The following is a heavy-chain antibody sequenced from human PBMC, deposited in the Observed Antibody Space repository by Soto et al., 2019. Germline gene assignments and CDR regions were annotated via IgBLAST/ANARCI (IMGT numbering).Heavy chain of an antibody. CDR3: ARDSEYGGYNWFDP. Sequence: SETLSLTCTVSGGSISSYYWSWIRQPPGKGLEWIGYIYYSGSTNYNPSLKSRVTISVDTSKNQFSLKLSSVTAADTAVYYCARDSEYGGYNWFDPWGQGTLVTVSS. V-gene: IGHV4-59*01. D-gene: IGHD5-12*01. CDR1: GGSISSYY. J-gene: IGHJ5*02. CDR2: IYYSGST.